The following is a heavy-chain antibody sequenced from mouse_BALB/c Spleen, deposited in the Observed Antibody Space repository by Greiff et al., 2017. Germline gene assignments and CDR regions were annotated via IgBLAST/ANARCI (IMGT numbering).Heavy chain of an antibody. CDR3: ARRRPYAMDY. Sequence: EVQLQESGPGLVKPSQSLSLTCTVTGYSITSDYAWNWIRQFPGNKLEWMGYISYSGSTSYNPSLKSRISITRDTSKNQFFLQLNSVTTEDTATYYCARRRPYAMDYWGQGTSVTVSS. CDR2: ISYSGST. CDR1: GYSITSDYA. V-gene: IGHV3-2*02. J-gene: IGHJ4*01.